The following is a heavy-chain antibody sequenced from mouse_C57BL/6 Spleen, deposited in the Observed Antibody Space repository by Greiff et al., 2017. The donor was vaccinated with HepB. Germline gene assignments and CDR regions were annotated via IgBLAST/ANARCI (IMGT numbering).Heavy chain of an antibody. J-gene: IGHJ2*01. CDR1: GYTFTSYW. V-gene: IGHV1-64*01. D-gene: IGHD3-2*02. Sequence: VQLQQPGAELVKPGASVKLSCKASGYTFTSYWMHWVKQRPGQGLEWIGMIHPNSGSTNYNEKFKSKATLTVDKSSSTAYMQLSSLTSEDSAVYSCARRPGSDYYFDYWGQGTTLTGSS. CDR3: ARRPGSDYYFDY. CDR2: IHPNSGST.